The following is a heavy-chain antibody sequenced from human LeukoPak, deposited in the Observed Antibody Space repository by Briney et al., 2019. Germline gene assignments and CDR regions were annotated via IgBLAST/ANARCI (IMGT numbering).Heavy chain of an antibody. Sequence: LAGGSLRLSCAASGFTFSSYAMSWVRQAPGKGLEWVSAISGSGGSTYYADSVKGRFTISRDNSKNTLYLQMNSLRAEDTAVYYCAKDPPWPTYSSSWGQGTLVTVSS. CDR1: GFTFSSYA. CDR2: ISGSGGST. J-gene: IGHJ4*02. D-gene: IGHD6-19*01. V-gene: IGHV3-23*01. CDR3: AKDPPWPTYSSS.